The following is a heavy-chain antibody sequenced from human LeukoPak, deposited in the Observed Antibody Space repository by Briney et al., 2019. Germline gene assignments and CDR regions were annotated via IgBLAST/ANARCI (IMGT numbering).Heavy chain of an antibody. V-gene: IGHV1-46*01. CDR3: ARDQWPTWG. CDR2: INPSGGST. D-gene: IGHD7-27*01. J-gene: IGHJ4*02. Sequence: ASVKVSCKASGYTFTSYYMHWVRQAPGQGLEWMGIINPSGGSTSYAQKFQGRVTMTRNTSISTAYMELSSLRSEDTAVYYRARDQWPTWGWGQGTLVTVSS. CDR1: GYTFTSYY.